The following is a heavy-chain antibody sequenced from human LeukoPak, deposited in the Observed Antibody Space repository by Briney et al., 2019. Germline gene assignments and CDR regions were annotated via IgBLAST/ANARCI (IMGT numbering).Heavy chain of an antibody. CDR1: GYSLSSSNW. CDR2: IYYSGNT. D-gene: IGHD3-10*01. Sequence: PSETLSLTCAVSGYSLSSSNWWGWIRQPPGKGLEWLGYIYYSGNTYYNPSLKSRVTMSVDTSKNQFSLKLSSVTAVDTAVYYCARVWFGGYAMDVWGQGTTITVSS. CDR3: ARVWFGGYAMDV. V-gene: IGHV4-28*03. J-gene: IGHJ6*02.